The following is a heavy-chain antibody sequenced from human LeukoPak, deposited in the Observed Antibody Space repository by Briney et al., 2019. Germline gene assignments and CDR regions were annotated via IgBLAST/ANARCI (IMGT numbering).Heavy chain of an antibody. D-gene: IGHD2-21*01. CDR1: GFTFSIYA. V-gene: IGHV3-23*01. Sequence: GGSLRLSCAGSGFTFSIYAMNWFRQAPGEGLEWVSGLSGNGRIVNYADSVKGRFTISRDNSKNTLSLQMNNLRAEDTAVYYCAREIVGTAGAFDIWGQGTMVTVSS. J-gene: IGHJ3*02. CDR2: LSGNGRIV. CDR3: AREIVGTAGAFDI.